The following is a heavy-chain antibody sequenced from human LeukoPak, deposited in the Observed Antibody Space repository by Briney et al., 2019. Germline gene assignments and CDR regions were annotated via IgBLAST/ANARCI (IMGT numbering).Heavy chain of an antibody. CDR2: INPNSGGT. D-gene: IGHD1-26*01. V-gene: IGHV1-2*02. CDR3: ARGDGGIVGADNWFDP. J-gene: IGHJ5*02. CDR1: GYTFTGYY. Sequence: GASVKVSCKASGYTFTGYYMHWVRQAPGQGLEWMGWINPNSGGTNYAQKFQGRATMTRDTSISTAYMELSRLRSDDTAVYYCARGDGGIVGADNWFDPRGQGTLVTVSS.